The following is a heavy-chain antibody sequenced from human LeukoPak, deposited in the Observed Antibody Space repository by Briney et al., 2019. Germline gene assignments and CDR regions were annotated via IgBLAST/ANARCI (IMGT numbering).Heavy chain of an antibody. CDR1: GFTFSSYW. V-gene: IGHV3-74*01. J-gene: IGHJ4*02. CDR2: INSDGSST. D-gene: IGHD4-17*01. Sequence: GGSLRPSCAASGFTFSSYWMHWVRQAPGKGLVWVPRINSDGSSTNYADSVKGRFTISRDNAKNTLYLQMSSLRAEDTAIYYCAKGHSDFGTGFDLWGQGTLVTVSS. CDR3: AKGHSDFGTGFDL.